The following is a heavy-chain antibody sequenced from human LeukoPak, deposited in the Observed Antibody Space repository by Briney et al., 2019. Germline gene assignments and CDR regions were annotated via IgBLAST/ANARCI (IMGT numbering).Heavy chain of an antibody. D-gene: IGHD3-3*01. CDR2: TRNKANSYTT. V-gene: IGHV3-72*01. Sequence: PGGSLRLSCAASGFTFSDHYMDWVRQAPGKGLEWVGRTRNKANSYTTEYAASVKGRFTISRDDSKNSLCLQMNSLKTEDTAVYYCARAAIFWSGYFDYWGQGTLVTVSS. J-gene: IGHJ4*02. CDR1: GFTFSDHY. CDR3: ARAAIFWSGYFDY.